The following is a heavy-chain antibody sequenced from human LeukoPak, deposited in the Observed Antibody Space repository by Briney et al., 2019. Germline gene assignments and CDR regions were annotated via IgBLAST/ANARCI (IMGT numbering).Heavy chain of an antibody. CDR2: INPITGGT. CDR1: GYTFTGYY. V-gene: IGHV1-2*02. J-gene: IGHJ4*02. D-gene: IGHD2/OR15-2a*01. CDR3: ARPYCNSRSCHDYFDY. Sequence: GASVKVSCKASGYTFTGYYLHWVRQAPGQGLEWMGWINPITGGTNYAQRFQGRVTMTRDTSISTVYMELSRLRSDDTAVYYCARPYCNSRSCHDYFDYWGQGTLVTVSS.